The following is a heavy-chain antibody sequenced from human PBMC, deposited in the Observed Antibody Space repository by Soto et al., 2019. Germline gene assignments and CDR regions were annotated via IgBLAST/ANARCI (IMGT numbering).Heavy chain of an antibody. J-gene: IGHJ4*02. Sequence: GGSLRLSCAASGFTFSSYGMHWVRQAPGKGLEWVAVIWYDGSNKYYADSVKDRFTISRDNSKNTLYLQMNSLRAEDTAVYYCARDSGLTIVLMVFDYWGQGTLVTVSS. D-gene: IGHD2-8*01. V-gene: IGHV3-33*01. CDR1: GFTFSSYG. CDR3: ARDSGLTIVLMVFDY. CDR2: IWYDGSNK.